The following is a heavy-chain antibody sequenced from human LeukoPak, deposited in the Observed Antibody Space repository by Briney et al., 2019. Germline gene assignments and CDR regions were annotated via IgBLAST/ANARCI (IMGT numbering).Heavy chain of an antibody. CDR2: MWYDGSNK. CDR1: GFTFSSYG. D-gene: IGHD3-10*01. V-gene: IGHV3-33*06. Sequence: GGSLRLSCAASGFTFSSYGMHWVRQAPGKGLEWVAVMWYDGSNKYYADSVKGRFTISRDNSKNTLYLQMNSLRAEDTAVYYCAKARDYGSGSCFDYWGQGTLVTVSS. J-gene: IGHJ4*02. CDR3: AKARDYGSGSCFDY.